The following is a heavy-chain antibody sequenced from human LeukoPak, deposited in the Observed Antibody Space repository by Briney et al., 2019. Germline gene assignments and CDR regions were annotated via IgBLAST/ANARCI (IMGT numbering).Heavy chain of an antibody. J-gene: IGHJ4*02. CDR2: ISSSSSTI. CDR1: GFTFNRFA. V-gene: IGHV3-48*04. Sequence: GGSLRLSCAASGFTFNRFAMHWVRQAPGKGLEWVSYISSSSSTIYYADSVKGRFTISRDNAKNSLYLQMNSLRAEDTALYYCARTYGDYVDYFDYWGQGTLVTVSS. CDR3: ARTYGDYVDYFDY. D-gene: IGHD4-17*01.